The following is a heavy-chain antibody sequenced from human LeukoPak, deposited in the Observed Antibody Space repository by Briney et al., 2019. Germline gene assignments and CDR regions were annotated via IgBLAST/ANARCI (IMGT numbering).Heavy chain of an antibody. Sequence: GASVKVSCKASGYTFTGYYMHWVRQAPGQGLEWMGIINPSGGSTSYAQKFQGRVTMTRDTSTSTVYMELSSLRSEDTAVYYCARDDYGDYEMANFDYWGQGTLVTVSS. D-gene: IGHD4-17*01. J-gene: IGHJ4*02. CDR2: INPSGGST. CDR1: GYTFTGYY. V-gene: IGHV1-46*01. CDR3: ARDDYGDYEMANFDY.